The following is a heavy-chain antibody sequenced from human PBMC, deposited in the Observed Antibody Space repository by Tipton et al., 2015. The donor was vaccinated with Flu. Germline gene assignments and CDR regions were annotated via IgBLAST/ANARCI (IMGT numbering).Heavy chain of an antibody. V-gene: IGHV3-33*01. CDR3: ARDSLVVIEAPLDY. D-gene: IGHD3-22*01. J-gene: IGHJ4*02. CDR2: IWYDGSNK. CDR1: GFTFSSYG. Sequence: SLRLSCAASGFTFSSYGMHWVRQAPGKGLEWVAVIWYDGSNKYYADSVKGRFTISRDNSKNTLYLQMNSLRAEDTAVYYCARDSLVVIEAPLDYWGQGTLVTVSS.